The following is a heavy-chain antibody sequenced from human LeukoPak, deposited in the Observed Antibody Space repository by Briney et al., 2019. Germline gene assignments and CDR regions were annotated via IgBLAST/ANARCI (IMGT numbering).Heavy chain of an antibody. D-gene: IGHD4-11*01. CDR2: ISYDGSNK. CDR3: VRVTTGFDY. Sequence: GGSLRLSCAASGFTFNNYGMHWVRQAPGKGLEWVAVISYDGSNKYYADSVKGRFTISRDNSKNTLYLQMNSLRAEDTAVYYCVRVTTGFDYWGQGTLVTVSS. J-gene: IGHJ4*02. CDR1: GFTFNNYG. V-gene: IGHV3-30*03.